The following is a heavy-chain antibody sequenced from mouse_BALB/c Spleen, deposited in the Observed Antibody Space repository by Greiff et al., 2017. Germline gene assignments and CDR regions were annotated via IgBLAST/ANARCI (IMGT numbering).Heavy chain of an antibody. CDR1: GFTFSSYG. CDR2: ISSGGSYT. J-gene: IGHJ3*01. CDR3: ARHERTTRFAY. V-gene: IGHV5-6*01. D-gene: IGHD2-12*01. Sequence: EVQVVESGGDLVKPGGSLKLSCAASGFTFSSYGMSWVRQTPDKRLEWVATISSGGSYTYYTDSVKGRFTISRDNAKNTLYLQMSSLKSEDTAMYYCARHERTTRFAYWGQGTLVTVSA.